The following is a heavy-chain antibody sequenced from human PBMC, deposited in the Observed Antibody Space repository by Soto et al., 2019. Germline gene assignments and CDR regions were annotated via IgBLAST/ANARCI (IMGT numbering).Heavy chain of an antibody. CDR3: ARHPGYYYILSGYTTHNFDY. CDR2: IYYRGNT. D-gene: IGHD3-9*01. Sequence: SETLSLTCTVSGGSIGTYYWSWIRQPPGKGLEWIGYIYYRGNTDYNPSLKSRVTISLDTPKNQFSLKLSSVTAADTAVYYCARHPGYYYILSGYTTHNFDYWGQGILVTVSS. J-gene: IGHJ4*02. V-gene: IGHV4-59*08. CDR1: GGSIGTYY.